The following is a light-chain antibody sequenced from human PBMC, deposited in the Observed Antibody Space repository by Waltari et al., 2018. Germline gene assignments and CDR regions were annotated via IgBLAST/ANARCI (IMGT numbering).Light chain of an antibody. J-gene: IGLJ2*01. V-gene: IGLV2-8*01. CDR1: SSDVCGSHY. CDR2: DVT. CDR3: SSFTPRTNVR. Sequence: QSALTQPPSASGSPGQSVTISCTGTSSDVCGSHYVSWYQQHPGKAPKLLIYDVTKRPSGVPDRFSASKSGDTASLTVSGLQAEDEADYYCSSFTPRTNVRFGGGTKLTVL.